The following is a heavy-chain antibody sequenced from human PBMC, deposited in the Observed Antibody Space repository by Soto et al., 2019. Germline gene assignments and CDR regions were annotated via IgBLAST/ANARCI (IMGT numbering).Heavy chain of an antibody. V-gene: IGHV3-30-3*01. D-gene: IGHD6-13*01. CDR2: ISYDGSNK. CDR1: GFTFSSYA. CDR3: ARDLYSSSWAHPIFDY. J-gene: IGHJ4*02. Sequence: PGGSLRLSCAASGFTFSSYAMHWVRQAPGKGLEWVAVISYDGSNKYYADSVKGRFTISRDNSKNTLYLQMNSLRAEDTAVYYCARDLYSSSWAHPIFDYWGQGTLVTVSS.